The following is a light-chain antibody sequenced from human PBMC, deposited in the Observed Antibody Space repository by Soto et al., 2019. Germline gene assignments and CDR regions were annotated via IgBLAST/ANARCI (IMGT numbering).Light chain of an antibody. CDR3: QQYNSFLP. Sequence: DIQMTQSHTTLSASVGDRVTITCRASHSLIKWLAWYQQKPGKAPKLLIYEASTLQSGVPSRFSGSGSGTEFTLTISSLQPDDSATYCQQYNSFLPFGGGTKVDIK. CDR2: EAS. V-gene: IGKV1-5*03. J-gene: IGKJ4*01. CDR1: HSLIKW.